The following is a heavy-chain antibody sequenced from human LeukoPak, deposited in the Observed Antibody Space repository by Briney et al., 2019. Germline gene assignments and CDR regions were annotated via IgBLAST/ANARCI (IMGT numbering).Heavy chain of an antibody. CDR1: GGSVSDYY. V-gene: IGHV4-59*02. J-gene: IGHJ4*02. D-gene: IGHD7-27*01. CDR2: IYHTGST. Sequence: SETLSLTCTISGGSVSDYYWSWIRQSPGKGLEWIGYIYHTGSTSYSPSLKSRVTISADTTQNQFSLKLSSVTAADTAVYYCASRKLGNDYWGQGTLVTVSS. CDR3: ASRKLGNDY.